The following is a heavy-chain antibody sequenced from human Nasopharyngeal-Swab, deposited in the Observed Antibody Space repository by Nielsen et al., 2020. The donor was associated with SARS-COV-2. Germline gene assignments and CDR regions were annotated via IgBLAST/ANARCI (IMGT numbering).Heavy chain of an antibody. CDR3: ARGVFWSRLRLGGLDY. CDR2: ISAYNGNT. J-gene: IGHJ4*02. Sequence: ASVKVSCKASGYTFTSYGISWVRQAPGQGLEWMGWISAYNGNTNYAQKLQGRVTMTTDTSTSTAYMELRSLRSEDTAVYYCARGVFWSRLRLGGLDYWGQGTLVTVSS. V-gene: IGHV1-18*01. D-gene: IGHD5-12*01. CDR1: GYTFTSYG.